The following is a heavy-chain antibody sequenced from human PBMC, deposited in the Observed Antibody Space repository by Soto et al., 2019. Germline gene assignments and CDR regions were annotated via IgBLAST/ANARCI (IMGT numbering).Heavy chain of an antibody. CDR3: ARDWIVVVITPDAFDI. V-gene: IGHV3-30-3*01. J-gene: IGHJ3*02. Sequence: PGGSLRLSCAASGFTFSSYAMHWVRQAPGRGLEWVAVISYDGSNKYYADSVKGRFTISRDNSKNTLYLQMNSLRAEDTAVYYCARDWIVVVITPDAFDIWGQGTMVTVSS. D-gene: IGHD3-22*01. CDR1: GFTFSSYA. CDR2: ISYDGSNK.